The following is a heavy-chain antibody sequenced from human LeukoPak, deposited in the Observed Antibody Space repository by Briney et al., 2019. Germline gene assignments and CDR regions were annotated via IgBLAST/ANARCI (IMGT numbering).Heavy chain of an antibody. CDR2: IYHSGSA. CDR1: GGSISSNNW. V-gene: IGHV4-4*02. D-gene: IGHD3-16*01. J-gene: IGHJ6*03. Sequence: SGTLSLTCGVSGGSISSNNWWSWVRQPPGQDLEWIGEIYHSGSANYNPSLKSRVTISVDKSKNQLSLKLISVTAADTAVYYCARAGGFAGYMDVWGKGTKVTISS. CDR3: ARAGGFAGYMDV.